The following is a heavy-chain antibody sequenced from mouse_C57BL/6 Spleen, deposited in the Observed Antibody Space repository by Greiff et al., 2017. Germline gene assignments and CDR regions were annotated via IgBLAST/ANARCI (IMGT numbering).Heavy chain of an antibody. D-gene: IGHD2-12*01. V-gene: IGHV1-76*01. Sequence: VQLHQSGAELVRPGASVKLSCKASGYTFTDYYINWVKQRPGQGLEWIARIYPGSGNTYYNEKFKGKATLTAEKSSSTTYMQLSSLKSEDSAVYFCARGGRPYDRAMDDWGQGTSVTVSS. CDR2: IYPGSGNT. CDR1: GYTFTDYY. CDR3: ARGGRPYDRAMDD. J-gene: IGHJ4*01.